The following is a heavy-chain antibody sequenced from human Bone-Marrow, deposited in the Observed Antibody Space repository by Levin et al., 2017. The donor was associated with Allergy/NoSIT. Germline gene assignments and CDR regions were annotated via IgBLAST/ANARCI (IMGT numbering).Heavy chain of an antibody. D-gene: IGHD7-27*01. CDR3: AKFWGAALRFDAFDA. CDR2: IGGSGRGT. Sequence: GSLRLSCAASGFTFSTYALSWVRQVPGKGLEWVSSIGGSGRGTEYADSVKGRFTISRDNAKNTFFLQMNSLRVEDTATYYCAKFWGAALRFDAFDAWGQGAMVTVSS. V-gene: IGHV3-23*01. J-gene: IGHJ3*01. CDR1: GFTFSTYA.